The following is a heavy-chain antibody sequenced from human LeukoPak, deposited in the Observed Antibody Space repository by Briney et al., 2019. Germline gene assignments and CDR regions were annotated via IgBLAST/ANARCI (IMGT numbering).Heavy chain of an antibody. Sequence: SETLSLTCTVSGGSISSGGYYWSWIRQHPGKGLEWIGYIYYSGSTYYNPSLKSRVTISVDTSKNQFSLKLSSVTAADTAVYYCARVIWRQQLVENWFDPWGQGTLVTVSS. V-gene: IGHV4-31*03. D-gene: IGHD6-13*01. CDR2: IYYSGST. CDR1: GGSISSGGYY. CDR3: ARVIWRQQLVENWFDP. J-gene: IGHJ5*02.